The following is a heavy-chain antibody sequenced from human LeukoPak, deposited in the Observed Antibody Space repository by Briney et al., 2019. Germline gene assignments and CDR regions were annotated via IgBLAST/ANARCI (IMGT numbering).Heavy chain of an antibody. V-gene: IGHV1-2*02. CDR1: GYSFTDYY. Sequence: GASANVSYKASGYSFTDYYMHWVRQAPGQGLEWMGWINPKVDITRYAQKFQGSVTMTRVSAITTAYMDLSSLRSDDTAVYYCAREWDYYAFWGQGTLVTVSS. CDR3: AREWDYYAF. CDR2: INPKVDIT. J-gene: IGHJ4*02.